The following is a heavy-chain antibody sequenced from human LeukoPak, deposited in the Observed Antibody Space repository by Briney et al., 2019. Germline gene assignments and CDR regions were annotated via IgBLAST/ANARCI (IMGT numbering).Heavy chain of an antibody. Sequence: PSETLSLTCAVYGGSFSGYYWSWIRQPPGKGLEWIGEINHSGSANYHPPLKSRVTISVDTSKNQFSLKLSSVTAADTAVYYCARGHMRGYDYVWGSYRLTTHHAFDIWGQGTMVTVSS. CDR3: ARGHMRGYDYVWGSYRLTTHHAFDI. V-gene: IGHV4-34*01. CDR2: INHSGSA. CDR1: GGSFSGYY. D-gene: IGHD3-16*02. J-gene: IGHJ3*02.